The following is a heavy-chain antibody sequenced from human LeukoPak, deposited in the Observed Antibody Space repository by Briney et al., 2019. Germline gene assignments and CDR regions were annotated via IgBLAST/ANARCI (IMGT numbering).Heavy chain of an antibody. CDR3: AKGGSGSYYKD. CDR1: GFTFSSYE. Sequence: GGSLRLSCAASGFTFSSYEMNWVRQAPGKGLEWVSYISSSGRTKYYADSVKGRFTISRDNAKNSLYLQMNSLRAEDTAVYYCAKGGSGSYYKDWGQGTLVTVSS. CDR2: ISSSGRTK. V-gene: IGHV3-48*03. J-gene: IGHJ4*02. D-gene: IGHD3-10*01.